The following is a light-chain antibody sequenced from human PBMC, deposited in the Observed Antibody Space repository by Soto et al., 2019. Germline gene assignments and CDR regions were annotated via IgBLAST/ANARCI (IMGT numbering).Light chain of an antibody. Sequence: SALTQPPSASGTPGQRGTSSCSGSSSNIGSNTVNWYQQLPGTAPKLLIYSNNQRPSGVPDRFSGSKSGTSASLAISGLQSEDEADYYCAAWDDSLNGWVFGGGTQLTVL. J-gene: IGLJ3*02. V-gene: IGLV1-44*01. CDR3: AAWDDSLNGWV. CDR1: SSNIGSNT. CDR2: SNN.